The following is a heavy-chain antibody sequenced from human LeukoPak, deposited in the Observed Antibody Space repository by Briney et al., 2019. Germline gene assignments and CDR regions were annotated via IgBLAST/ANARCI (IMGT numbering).Heavy chain of an antibody. CDR2: IFTSGTT. D-gene: IGHD1-26*01. Sequence: PSETLSLTCTVSGGSIAYGGYYWTWIRQHPVKGLEWIGYIFTSGTTNYNPSLKGRVSISLDTSKNQFSLNLTSVTAADTAIYFCARDQSGTYRDKWFDPWGQGPLVTVSS. J-gene: IGHJ5*02. CDR1: GGSIAYGGYY. CDR3: ARDQSGTYRDKWFDP. V-gene: IGHV4-31*03.